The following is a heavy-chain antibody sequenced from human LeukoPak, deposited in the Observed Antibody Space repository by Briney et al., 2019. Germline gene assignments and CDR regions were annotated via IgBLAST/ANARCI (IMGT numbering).Heavy chain of an antibody. Sequence: SETLSLTCAVYGGSFSGYYWSWIRQPPGKGLEWIGEINHSGSTNYNPSLKSRVTISVDTSKNQFSLKLSSVTAADTAVYYCARVLGIAVAGERKNDYWGQGALVTVSS. V-gene: IGHV4-34*01. CDR1: GGSFSGYY. J-gene: IGHJ4*02. CDR3: ARVLGIAVAGERKNDY. D-gene: IGHD6-19*01. CDR2: INHSGST.